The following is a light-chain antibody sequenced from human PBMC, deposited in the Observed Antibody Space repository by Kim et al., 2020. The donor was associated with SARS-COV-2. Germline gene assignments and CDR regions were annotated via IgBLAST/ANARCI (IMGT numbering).Light chain of an antibody. V-gene: IGLV1-44*01. J-gene: IGLJ3*02. Sequence: GQTVPISCSGGRSNIGSNTVNWNQQLPGTAPKVLIYSDNQRPSGVPERYSGSKSGTSASLAISGLQSEDEADYYCATWDDSLNGWVFGGGTQLTVL. CDR2: SDN. CDR1: RSNIGSNT. CDR3: ATWDDSLNGWV.